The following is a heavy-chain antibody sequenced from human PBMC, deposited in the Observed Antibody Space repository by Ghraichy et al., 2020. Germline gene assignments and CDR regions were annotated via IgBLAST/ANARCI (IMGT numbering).Heavy chain of an antibody. J-gene: IGHJ3*02. D-gene: IGHD3-10*01. V-gene: IGHV4-34*01. CDR2: INHSGTT. CDR1: GVSFTDYY. Sequence: SQTLSLTCAVNGVSFTDYYWNWIRQTPEKGLEWIGEINHSGTTNYNPSLQSRVRLSVETSKMQFSLKVNSVTAEDTAVYFCARGGVWAFESWGQGTMVTGSS. CDR3: ARGGVWAFES.